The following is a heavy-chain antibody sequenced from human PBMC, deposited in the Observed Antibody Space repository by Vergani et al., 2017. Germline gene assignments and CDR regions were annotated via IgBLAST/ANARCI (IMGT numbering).Heavy chain of an antibody. Sequence: EVQLVESGGGLVKPGGSLRLSCAASGFTFSSYSMNWVRQAPGKGLEWVSSISSSSSYIYYADSVKGRFTISRDNAKNSLYLQMNSLRAEDTAVYYCARHGGYSGYDYYWFDPWGQGTLVTVSS. V-gene: IGHV3-21*04. CDR1: GFTFSSYS. CDR2: ISSSSSYI. J-gene: IGHJ5*02. CDR3: ARHGGYSGYDYYWFDP. D-gene: IGHD5-12*01.